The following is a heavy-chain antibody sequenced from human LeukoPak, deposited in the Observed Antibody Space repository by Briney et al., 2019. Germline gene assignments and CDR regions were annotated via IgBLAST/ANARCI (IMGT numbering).Heavy chain of an antibody. D-gene: IGHD2-2*02. V-gene: IGHV1-2*04. CDR2: INPNSGGT. Sequence: ASVKVSCKASGYTFTGYYMHWVRQAPGQGLEWMGWINPNSGGTNYAQKLQGWVTMTRDTSISTAYMELSRLRSDDTAVYYCARGPRYCSSTSRYSPPRFDPWGQGTLVTVSS. CDR3: ARGPRYCSSTSRYSPPRFDP. CDR1: GYTFTGYY. J-gene: IGHJ5*02.